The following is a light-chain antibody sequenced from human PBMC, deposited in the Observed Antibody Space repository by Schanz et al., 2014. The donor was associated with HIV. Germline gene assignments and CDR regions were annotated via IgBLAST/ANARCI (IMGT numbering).Light chain of an antibody. J-gene: IGKJ2*01. CDR1: QGFGTY. Sequence: DIQLTQSPSFLSASVGDSVTITCRASQGFGTYLAWYQQKPGKAPKLLIYATSTLQTGVPSTFSGTGSGTEFTLTISSLQPDDFATYFCQQYNSFSSTFGQGTKLEIK. CDR3: QQYNSFSST. CDR2: ATS. V-gene: IGKV1-9*01.